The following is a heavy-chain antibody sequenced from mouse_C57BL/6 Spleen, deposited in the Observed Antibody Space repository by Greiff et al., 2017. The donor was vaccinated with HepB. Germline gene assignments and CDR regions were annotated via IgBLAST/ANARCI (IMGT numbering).Heavy chain of an antibody. CDR1: GFTFSSYG. J-gene: IGHJ2*01. CDR2: ISSGGSYT. Sequence: EVKLVESGGELVKPGGSLKLSCAASGFTFSSYGMSWVRQTPDKRLEWVATISSGGSYTYYPDSVKGRFTISRDNAKNTLYLRMSSLKSEDTAMYYCARQTTDYLDYWGQGTTLTVSS. V-gene: IGHV5-6*01. D-gene: IGHD1-1*01. CDR3: ARQTTDYLDY.